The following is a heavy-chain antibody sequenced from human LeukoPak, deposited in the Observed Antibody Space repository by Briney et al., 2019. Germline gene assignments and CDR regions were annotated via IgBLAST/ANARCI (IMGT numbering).Heavy chain of an antibody. V-gene: IGHV3-30*02. CDR2: IRYDGSNK. J-gene: IGHJ4*02. Sequence: PGGSLRLSCAASGFTFSSYGMHWVRQAPGTGLEWVAFIRYDGSNKYYADSVNGRFTTSRDNSKNTLYLQMNSLRAEDTAMYYCVREDLGVDYWGQGTLVTVSS. CDR3: VREDLGVDY. CDR1: GFTFSSYG. D-gene: IGHD1-26*01.